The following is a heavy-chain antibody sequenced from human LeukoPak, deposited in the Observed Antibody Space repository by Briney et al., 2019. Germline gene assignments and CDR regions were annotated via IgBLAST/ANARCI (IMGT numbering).Heavy chain of an antibody. CDR3: ARDVFTTYDTGGGYFDY. D-gene: IGHD3-22*01. CDR1: GXTFSSYG. CDR2: IWNDGSNK. J-gene: IGHJ4*02. V-gene: IGHV3-33*01. Sequence: GGSLRLSCAASGXTFSSYGMXXXRXAPGKGLEWVAVIWNDGSNKYYADSVKGRFTISRDNSKNTLYLQMNSLRADDTAVYYCARDVFTTYDTGGGYFDYWGQGTLVTVSS.